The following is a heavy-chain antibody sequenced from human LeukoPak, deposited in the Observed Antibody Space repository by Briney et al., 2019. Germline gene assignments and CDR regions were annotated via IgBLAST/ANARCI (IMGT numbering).Heavy chain of an antibody. Sequence: GGSLRLSCAASGFTVSSNYMSWVRQAPGKGLEWVSVIYSGGSTYCADSVKGRFTISRDNSKNTLYLQMNSLRAEDTAVYYCARVAYNYGFGAFDYWGQGTLVTVSS. V-gene: IGHV3-66*01. CDR1: GFTVSSNY. CDR2: IYSGGST. CDR3: ARVAYNYGFGAFDY. D-gene: IGHD5-18*01. J-gene: IGHJ4*02.